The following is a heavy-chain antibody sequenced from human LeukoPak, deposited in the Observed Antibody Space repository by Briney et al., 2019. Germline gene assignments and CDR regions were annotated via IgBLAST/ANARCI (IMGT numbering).Heavy chain of an antibody. V-gene: IGHV4-61*02. D-gene: IGHD6-6*01. CDR1: GGSISSGSYY. J-gene: IGHJ6*03. CDR3: ARVTAARSGPYYYYYYMDV. CDR2: IYTSGST. Sequence: SETLSLTCTVSGGSISSGSYYWSWIRQPAGKGLEWIGRIYTSGSTNYNPSLKSRVTISVDTSKNQFSLKLSSVTAADTAVYYCARVTAARSGPYYYYYYMDVWGKGTTVTVSS.